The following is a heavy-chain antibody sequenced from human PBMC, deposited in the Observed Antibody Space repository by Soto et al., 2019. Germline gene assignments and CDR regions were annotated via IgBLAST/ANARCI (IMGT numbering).Heavy chain of an antibody. CDR2: IYHSGST. D-gene: IGHD6-6*01. V-gene: IGHV4-4*02. Sequence: SETLSLTCAVSGGSISSSNWWSWVRQPPGKGLEWIGEIYHSGSTNYNPSLKSRVTISVDKSKNQFSLKLSSVTAADTAVYYCASEYSSSSREFDYWGQGTLVTVSS. J-gene: IGHJ4*02. CDR1: GGSISSSNW. CDR3: ASEYSSSSREFDY.